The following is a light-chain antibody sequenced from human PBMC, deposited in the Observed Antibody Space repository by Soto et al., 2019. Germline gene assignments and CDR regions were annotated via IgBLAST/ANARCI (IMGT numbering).Light chain of an antibody. CDR1: SNDIGAYNF. CDR2: EVS. CDR3: SSYTSSSTLV. Sequence: QSALTQPASVSGSPGQSITISCDGSSNDIGAYNFVSWYQHFPGKAPKLVIYEVSSRPSGVSNRFSGSKSGNTASLTISGLQAEDEADYYCSSYTSSSTLVFGGGTKLTVL. V-gene: IGLV2-14*01. J-gene: IGLJ2*01.